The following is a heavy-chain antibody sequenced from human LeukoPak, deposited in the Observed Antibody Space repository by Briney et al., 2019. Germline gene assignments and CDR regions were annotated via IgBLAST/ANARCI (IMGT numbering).Heavy chain of an antibody. CDR1: GGSFSGYS. D-gene: IGHD3-22*01. Sequence: SETLSLTCAVSGGSFSGYSWSWIRQPPGKGLEWIGEINHSGSTNYSPSLKSRVTISIDTSKIQFSLKLNSVTAADTAVYYCAREFRYYDSSGYYLYYFDSWGQGTLVTVSS. CDR2: INHSGST. CDR3: AREFRYYDSSGYYLYYFDS. J-gene: IGHJ4*02. V-gene: IGHV4-34*01.